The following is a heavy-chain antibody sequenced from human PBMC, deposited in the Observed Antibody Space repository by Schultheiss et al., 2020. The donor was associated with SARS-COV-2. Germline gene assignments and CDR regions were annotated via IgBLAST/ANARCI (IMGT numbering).Heavy chain of an antibody. CDR3: ARAPVSVAVAGSVVFDY. D-gene: IGHD6-19*01. CDR2: INPNSGGT. J-gene: IGHJ4*02. CDR1: GYTFTSYY. V-gene: IGHV1-2*02. Sequence: ASVKVSCKASGYTFTSYYMHWVRQAPGQGLEWMGWINPNSGGTNYAQKFQGRVTMTRDKSMRTAYMELNRVKSDDTAVYYCARAPVSVAVAGSVVFDYWGQGTLVTVSS.